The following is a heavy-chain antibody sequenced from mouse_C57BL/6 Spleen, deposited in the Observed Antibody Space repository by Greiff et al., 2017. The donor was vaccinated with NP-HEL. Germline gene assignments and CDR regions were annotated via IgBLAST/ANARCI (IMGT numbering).Heavy chain of an antibody. CDR2: INPNNGGT. CDR1: GYTFTDYY. J-gene: IGHJ4*01. Sequence: VQLQQSGPELVKPGASVKISCKASGYTFTDYYMNWVKQSHGKSLEWIGDINPNNGGTSYNQKFKGKATLTVDKSSSTAYMELRSLTSEDSAVYYCARWDYYGSSPYYYAMDYWGQGTSVTVSS. CDR3: ARWDYYGSSPYYYAMDY. V-gene: IGHV1-26*01. D-gene: IGHD1-1*01.